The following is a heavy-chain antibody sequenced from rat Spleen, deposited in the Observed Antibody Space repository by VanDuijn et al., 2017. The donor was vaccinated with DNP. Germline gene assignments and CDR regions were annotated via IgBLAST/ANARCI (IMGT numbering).Heavy chain of an antibody. V-gene: IGHV3-1*01. J-gene: IGHJ2*01. CDR1: GYSITSNY. CDR2: ISYSGST. CDR3: ARLEFGGYTYYFDY. D-gene: IGHD1-11*01. Sequence: EVQLQESGPGLVKPSQSPSLTCSVTGYSITSNYWGWIRKFPGNKMEYIGHISYSGSTNYNPSLKSRFSITRDTSKNQFFLQLNSVTTEDTATYYCARLEFGGYTYYFDYWGQGVMVTVSS.